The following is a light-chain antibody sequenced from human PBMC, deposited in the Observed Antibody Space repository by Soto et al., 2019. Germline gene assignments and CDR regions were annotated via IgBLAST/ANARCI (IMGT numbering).Light chain of an antibody. Sequence: EIVLTQSPGTLSLSPGERATLSCRASQSVSSSFLAWYQQKRGQPPRLLIYGASSRATGIPDRFSGSGSGTDFALTRSRVEPDDFAVYYCPHFRAFGQGTRLEIK. CDR2: GAS. J-gene: IGKJ5*01. V-gene: IGKV3-20*01. CDR3: PHFRA. CDR1: QSVSSSF.